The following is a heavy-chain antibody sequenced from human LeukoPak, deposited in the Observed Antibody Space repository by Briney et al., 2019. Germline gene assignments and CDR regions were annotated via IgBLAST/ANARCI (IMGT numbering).Heavy chain of an antibody. CDR1: GFTFNSYS. V-gene: IGHV3-23*01. J-gene: IGHJ6*03. Sequence: GGSLRLSCAASGFTFNSYSMSWVRQAPGKGLEWVSALSGSGDRTFYVDSVKGRFTVSRDNSKNTLYLQMDSLRVDDTALYYCARGGTNYYYMDVWGNGTTVTVSS. CDR2: LSGSGDRT. CDR3: ARGGTNYYYMDV.